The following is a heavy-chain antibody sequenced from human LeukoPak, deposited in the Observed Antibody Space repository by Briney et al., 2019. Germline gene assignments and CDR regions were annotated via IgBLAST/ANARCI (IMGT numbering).Heavy chain of an antibody. CDR3: ARGLNYGDHLDY. J-gene: IGHJ4*02. D-gene: IGHD4-17*01. CDR2: INWNGGST. V-gene: IGHV3-20*04. CDR1: GFTFDDYG. Sequence: GGSLRLSCAASGFTFDDYGMSWVRQAPGEGLEWVSGINWNGGSTGYADSVKGRFTISRDNAKNSLYLQMNSLRAEDTALYYCARGLNYGDHLDYWGQGTLVTVSS.